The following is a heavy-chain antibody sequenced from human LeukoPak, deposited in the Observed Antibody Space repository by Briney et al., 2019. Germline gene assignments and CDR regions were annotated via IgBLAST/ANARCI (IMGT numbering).Heavy chain of an antibody. J-gene: IGHJ4*02. Sequence: GGSLRLSCVASGFTFSTYALSWVRQAPGKGLEWVSAISSSGGSPYYADSVLGRFTVSRDNSKNTLYLQMNSLRVEDTAVYYCVRSAFHAGSGNYYDYWGQGTLVTVSS. CDR2: ISSSGGSP. D-gene: IGHD3-22*01. CDR3: VRSAFHAGSGNYYDY. V-gene: IGHV3-23*01. CDR1: GFTFSTYA.